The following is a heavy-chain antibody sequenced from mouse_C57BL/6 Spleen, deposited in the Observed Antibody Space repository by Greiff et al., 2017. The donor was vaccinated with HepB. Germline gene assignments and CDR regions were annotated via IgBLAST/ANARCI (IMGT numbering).Heavy chain of an antibody. J-gene: IGHJ4*01. CDR1: GYTFTSYW. CDR2: SDPNSGGT. D-gene: IGHD2-10*01. CDR3: ARSCYGNYNYAMDY. V-gene: IGHV1-72*01. Sequence: QVQLQQPGAELVKPGASVKLSCKASGYTFTSYWMHWVKQRPGRGLEWIGRSDPNSGGTKYNEKFKSKATLTVDKPSSTAYMQLSSLTSEDSAVYYCARSCYGNYNYAMDYWGQGTSVTVSS.